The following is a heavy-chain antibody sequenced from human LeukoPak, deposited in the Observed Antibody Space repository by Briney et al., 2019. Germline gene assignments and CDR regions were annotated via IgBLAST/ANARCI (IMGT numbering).Heavy chain of an antibody. CDR3: AKDPGIAAAGRSFDY. CDR1: GFSFTNAW. CDR2: IKSKTDGGTI. J-gene: IGHJ4*02. D-gene: IGHD6-13*01. Sequence: GGSLRLSCAASGFSFTNAWMSWVRQAPGKGLEWVGRIKSKTDGGTIDYAAPVKGRFTISRDNSKNTLYLQMNSLRAEDTAVYYCAKDPGIAAAGRSFDYWGQGTLVTVSS. V-gene: IGHV3-15*01.